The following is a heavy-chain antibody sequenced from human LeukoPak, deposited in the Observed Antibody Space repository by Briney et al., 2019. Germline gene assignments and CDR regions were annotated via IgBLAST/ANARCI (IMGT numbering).Heavy chain of an antibody. CDR2: IKGDGSEK. V-gene: IGHV3-7*05. CDR1: GFTFSNFW. D-gene: IGHD3-3*01. Sequence: PGGSLRLSCAASGFTFSNFWMSWVRQAPGKGLEWVANIKGDGSEKYHVDSVKGRFTISRDNAKNSLYLQMNSLRAEDTAVYYCARGYYDFPFWGQGTLVTVSS. J-gene: IGHJ4*02. CDR3: ARGYYDFPF.